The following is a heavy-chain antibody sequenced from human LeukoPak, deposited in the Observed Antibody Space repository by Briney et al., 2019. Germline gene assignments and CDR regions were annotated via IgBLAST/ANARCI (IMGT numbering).Heavy chain of an antibody. Sequence: GGSLRLSCAASGFTFSRYAMSWVRQAPGKGLEWVSVVIGTTSSTYYADSVKGRFTISRDNSKNTLYLQMNSLRAEDTAIYYCAKLNFLTGYGHFDYWGQGIRVTVSS. D-gene: IGHD3/OR15-3a*01. CDR3: AKLNFLTGYGHFDY. CDR2: VIGTTSST. CDR1: GFTFSRYA. V-gene: IGHV3-23*01. J-gene: IGHJ4*02.